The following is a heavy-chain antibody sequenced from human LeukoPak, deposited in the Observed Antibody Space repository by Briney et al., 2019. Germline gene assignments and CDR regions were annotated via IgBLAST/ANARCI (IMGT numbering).Heavy chain of an antibody. CDR2: IRYDGSNK. D-gene: IGHD3-16*01. CDR3: AKDLSGAAYTFDY. CDR1: GFTFSSYG. Sequence: PGGSLRLSCAASGFTFSSYGMHWVRQAPGKGLEWVAFIRYDGSNKYYTDSVKGRFTISRDNPKNTLHLQMNSLRAEDTAVYYCAKDLSGAAYTFDYWGQGTLVTVSS. V-gene: IGHV3-30*02. J-gene: IGHJ4*02.